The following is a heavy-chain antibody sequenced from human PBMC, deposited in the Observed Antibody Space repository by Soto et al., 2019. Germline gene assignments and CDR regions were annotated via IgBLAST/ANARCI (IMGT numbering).Heavy chain of an antibody. V-gene: IGHV4-34*01. D-gene: IGHD1-26*01. J-gene: IGHJ6*02. CDR1: GGSFSGYY. CDR3: ARVAGVSGYYYGMDV. CDR2: INHSGST. Sequence: LSLTCAVYGGSFSGYYWSWIRQPPGKGLEWIGEINHSGSTNYNPSLKSRVTISVDTSKNQFSLKLSSVTAADTAVYYCARVAGVSGYYYGMDVWGQGTTVTVSS.